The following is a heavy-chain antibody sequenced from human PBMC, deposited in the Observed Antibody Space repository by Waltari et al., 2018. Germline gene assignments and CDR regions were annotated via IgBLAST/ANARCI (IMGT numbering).Heavy chain of an antibody. CDR2: IYYTGST. J-gene: IGHJ4*02. D-gene: IGHD3-3*01. Sequence: QVQLQESGPGLVKPSETLSLTCTVSGGSISSYYWTWIRQPPGKGLEWIASIYYTGSTNYNPSLKSRVTISADTPKNQFSLKLSSVTAADTAIYYCARVSLRSVSDPYFFDYWGLGTLVTVSS. CDR1: GGSISSYY. V-gene: IGHV4-59*01. CDR3: ARVSLRSVSDPYFFDY.